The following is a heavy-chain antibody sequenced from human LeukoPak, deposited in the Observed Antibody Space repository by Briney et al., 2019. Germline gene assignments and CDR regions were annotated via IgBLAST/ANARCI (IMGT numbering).Heavy chain of an antibody. CDR3: ARGSQWLTDYFDY. D-gene: IGHD6-19*01. V-gene: IGHV4-34*01. J-gene: IGHJ4*02. Sequence: SEILSLTCAVYGGSFSGYYWSWIRQPPGKGLEWIGEINHSGSTNYNPSLKSRVTISVDTSKNQFSLKLSSVTAADTAVYYCARGSQWLTDYFDYWGQGTLVTVSS. CDR2: INHSGST. CDR1: GGSFSGYY.